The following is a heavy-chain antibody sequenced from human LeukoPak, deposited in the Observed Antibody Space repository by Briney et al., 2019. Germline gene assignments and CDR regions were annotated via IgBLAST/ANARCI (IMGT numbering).Heavy chain of an antibody. Sequence: GGSLRLSCAAFGFTFSSYAMSWVRQAPGKGLEWVSAISGSGGTTYYADSVKGRFTISRDNSKNTLYLQMSSLRAEDTAVYYCAKEPREYCSSTSCPNWIDPWGQGTLVTVSS. CDR3: AKEPREYCSSTSCPNWIDP. D-gene: IGHD2-2*01. J-gene: IGHJ5*02. CDR1: GFTFSSYA. V-gene: IGHV3-23*01. CDR2: ISGSGGTT.